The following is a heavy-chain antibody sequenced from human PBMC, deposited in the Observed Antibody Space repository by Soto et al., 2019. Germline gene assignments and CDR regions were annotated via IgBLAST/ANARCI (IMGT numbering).Heavy chain of an antibody. CDR3: ATDTSRMTAEY. J-gene: IGHJ4*02. CDR2: IYYSGST. Sequence: SETLSLTCTVSGGSISSGSYYWSWIRQLPGKGLEWIGYIYYSGSTYYNPSLKSRVTISVDRSKNQFSLKLSSVTAADTAVYYCATDTSRMTAEYWGQGTLVTVSS. CDR1: GGSISSGSYY. V-gene: IGHV4-31*03. D-gene: IGHD5-18*01.